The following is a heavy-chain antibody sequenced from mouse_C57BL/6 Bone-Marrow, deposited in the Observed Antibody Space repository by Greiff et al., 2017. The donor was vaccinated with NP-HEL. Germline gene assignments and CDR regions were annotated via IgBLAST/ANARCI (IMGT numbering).Heavy chain of an antibody. V-gene: IGHV1-9*01. Sequence: VQGVESGAELMKPGASVKLSCKATGYTFTGYWLEWVKQRPGHGLEWIGEILPGRGSTNYNEKFKGKATFTADTSSNTAYMQLSSLTTEDSAIYYCASGGGTNWGQGTTLTVSS. J-gene: IGHJ2*01. CDR1: GYTFTGYW. D-gene: IGHD4-1*01. CDR3: ASGGGTN. CDR2: ILPGRGST.